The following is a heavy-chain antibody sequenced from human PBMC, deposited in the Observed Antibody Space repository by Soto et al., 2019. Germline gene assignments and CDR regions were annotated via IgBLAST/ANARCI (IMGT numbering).Heavy chain of an antibody. CDR2: ISAYNGNT. V-gene: IGHV1-18*04. Sequence: ASVKVSGKASVYTFTTYGIGWGGRALGQGLEWMGWISAYNGNTNYAQKLQGRGTMSVDTSKNQFSLRLSSVTAADTAIYYCATRITVFGLLIPPFDPWGQGTQVTVSS. D-gene: IGHD3-3*01. CDR3: ATRITVFGLLIPPFDP. CDR1: VYTFTTYG. J-gene: IGHJ5*02.